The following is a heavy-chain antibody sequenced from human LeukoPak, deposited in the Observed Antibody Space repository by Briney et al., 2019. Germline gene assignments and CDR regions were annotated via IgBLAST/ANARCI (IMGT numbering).Heavy chain of an antibody. CDR1: GFTSSNYW. Sequence: GGSLRLSCSASGFTSSNYWMTWVRQSPGKGLEWVAIIKHDGSDKYCVDSVKGRFTISRDNAKNSLYLQMSSLRAEDTAVYYCARGGHRQKEFWGQGTLVTVSS. CDR2: IKHDGSDK. D-gene: IGHD3-10*01. J-gene: IGHJ4*02. V-gene: IGHV3-7*01. CDR3: ARGGHRQKEF.